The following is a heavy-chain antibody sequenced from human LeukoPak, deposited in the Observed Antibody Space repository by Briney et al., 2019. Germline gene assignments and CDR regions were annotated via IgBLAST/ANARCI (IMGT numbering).Heavy chain of an antibody. V-gene: IGHV3-23*01. CDR2: IRGSGEST. J-gene: IGHJ5*02. CDR1: GFTFNIYA. Sequence: GGSLRLSCAASGFTFNIYAMTWVRQSPGKGLEWVSGIRGSGESTYYADSVKGRFTISRDNSNNTLFLQMNSLRAEDTAVYYCAKSIGSGSLLVWFDPWGPGTLVTVAS. CDR3: AKSIGSGSLLVWFDP. D-gene: IGHD3-10*01.